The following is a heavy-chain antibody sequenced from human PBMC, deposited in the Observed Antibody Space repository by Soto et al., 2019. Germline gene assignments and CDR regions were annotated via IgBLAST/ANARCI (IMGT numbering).Heavy chain of an antibody. V-gene: IGHV1-69*06. Sequence: QVQLVQSGAEVKTPGSSLKVSCKVSGSRFSNYVISWVRQAPGHGLEWLGRIIPIFNSTKYAQNFQGRVTLSADKAPKLDSLELSSLRSDDTAVYYCAREGRGKKAGYNRVVSLGYWGQGTLGTVSS. D-gene: IGHD3-10*01. CDR1: GSRFSNYV. CDR3: AREGRGKKAGYNRVVSLGY. J-gene: IGHJ4*02. CDR2: IIPIFNST.